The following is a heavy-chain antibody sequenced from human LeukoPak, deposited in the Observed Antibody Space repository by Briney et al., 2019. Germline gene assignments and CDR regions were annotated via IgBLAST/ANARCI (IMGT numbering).Heavy chain of an antibody. Sequence: GASVKVSCKASGGTFSSYAISWVRQAPGQGLELMGGIIPIFGTANYAQKFQGRVTITTDESTSTAYMELSSLRSEDTAVYYCASPGYSSSWYDRNYYYYYMDVWGKGTTVTVSS. CDR3: ASPGYSSSWYDRNYYYYYMDV. V-gene: IGHV1-69*05. D-gene: IGHD6-13*01. J-gene: IGHJ6*03. CDR2: IIPIFGTA. CDR1: GGTFSSYA.